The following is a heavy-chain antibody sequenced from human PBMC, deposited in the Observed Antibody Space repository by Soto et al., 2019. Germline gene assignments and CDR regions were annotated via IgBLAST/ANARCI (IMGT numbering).Heavy chain of an antibody. CDR1: GGSFSGYY. Sequence: WETLSLTCAVYGGSFSGYYWSWIRQPPGKGLEWSGELNHSGSTNYNPSLKSRVTISVDTSKNQFSLKLSSVTAADTAVYYCARGGYDFWSVYYPYNWFDPWGQGTLLTVAS. V-gene: IGHV4-34*01. CDR2: LNHSGST. D-gene: IGHD3-3*01. J-gene: IGHJ5*02. CDR3: ARGGYDFWSVYYPYNWFDP.